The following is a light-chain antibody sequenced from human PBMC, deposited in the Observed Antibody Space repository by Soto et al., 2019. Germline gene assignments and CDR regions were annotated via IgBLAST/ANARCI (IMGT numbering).Light chain of an antibody. CDR3: CSYAGSYTFVV. CDR2: DVS. V-gene: IGLV2-11*01. J-gene: IGLJ2*01. Sequence: QSALTQPRSVSGSPGQSVTISCTGTSSDVGGYNYVSWYQQHPGKAPKLMIYDVSKQPSGVPDRFSGSKSGNTASLTISGLQAEDEADYYCCSYAGSYTFVVFGGGTQLTVL. CDR1: SSDVGGYNY.